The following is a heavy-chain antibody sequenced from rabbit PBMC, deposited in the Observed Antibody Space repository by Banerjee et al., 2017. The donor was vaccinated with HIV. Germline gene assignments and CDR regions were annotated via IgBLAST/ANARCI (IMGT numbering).Heavy chain of an antibody. Sequence: QEQLVESGGDLVQPGASLTLTCTASGFSFSSSYYMCWVRQAPGKGLEWIAEINAGSSGGTYYASWAKGRFTISRTSSTTVTLQMTSLTAADTATYFCARGSSGSGYYADLWGQGTLVTVS. D-gene: IGHD8-1*01. CDR3: ARGSSGSGYYADL. CDR1: GFSFSSSYY. J-gene: IGHJ3*01. CDR2: INAGSSGGT. V-gene: IGHV1S45*01.